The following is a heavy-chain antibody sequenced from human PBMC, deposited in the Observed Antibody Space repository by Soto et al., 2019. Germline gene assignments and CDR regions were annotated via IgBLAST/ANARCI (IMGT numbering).Heavy chain of an antibody. CDR1: GGSISSSSYY. D-gene: IGHD3-3*01. Sequence: SETLSLTCTVSGGSISSSSYYWGWIRQPPGKGLEWIGSIYYSGSTYYNPSLKSRVTISVDTSKNQFSLKLSSVTAADTAVYYCARQDDFWSGYLGYWGQGTLVTVSS. V-gene: IGHV4-39*01. J-gene: IGHJ4*02. CDR2: IYYSGST. CDR3: ARQDDFWSGYLGY.